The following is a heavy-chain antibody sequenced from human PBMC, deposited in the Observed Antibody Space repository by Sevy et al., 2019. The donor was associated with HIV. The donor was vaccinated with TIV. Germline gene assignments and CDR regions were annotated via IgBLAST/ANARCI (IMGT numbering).Heavy chain of an antibody. J-gene: IGHJ1*01. V-gene: IGHV3-30-3*01. CDR2: ISYDGINK. CDR3: ALERLSSDVAEYFQN. CDR1: GFTFSSYA. D-gene: IGHD1-1*01. Sequence: GGSLRLSCTASGFTFSSYAMTWVRQAPGKGLEWVATISYDGINKHYADSVKGRFTISRDNFKNSLSLQMNSLRAEDTAVYFCALERLSSDVAEYFQNWVQGTLVTVSS.